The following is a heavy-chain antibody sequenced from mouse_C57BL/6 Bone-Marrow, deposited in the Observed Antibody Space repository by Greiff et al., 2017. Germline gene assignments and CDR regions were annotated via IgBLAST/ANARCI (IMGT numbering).Heavy chain of an antibody. CDR2: IDPSDGYT. CDR1: GYTFTSYW. D-gene: IGHD1-1*01. Sequence: QVQLQQPGAELVKPGASVKLSCKASGYTFTSYWMQWVKQRPGQGLEWIGEIDPSDGYTNYNQKFKGKATLTVDTSSSTAYMQLSSLTSEDSAVYYCAGETTVVDWYFDVWGTGTTVTVSS. J-gene: IGHJ1*03. CDR3: AGETTVVDWYFDV. V-gene: IGHV1-50*01.